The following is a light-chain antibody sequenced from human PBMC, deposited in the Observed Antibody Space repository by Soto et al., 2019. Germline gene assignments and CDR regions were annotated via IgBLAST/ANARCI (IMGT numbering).Light chain of an antibody. CDR3: MQALQTPLT. CDR2: LGS. J-gene: IGKJ4*01. Sequence: DIVMTHSPDSLAVSLGESATINCKSSQSVLYSCNNKNYLAWYLQKPGQSPQLLIYLGSNRASGVPDRFSGSGSGTDFTLKISRVEAEDVGVYYCMQALQTPLTFGGGTKVDIK. V-gene: IGKV2-28*01. CDR1: QSVLYSCNNKNY.